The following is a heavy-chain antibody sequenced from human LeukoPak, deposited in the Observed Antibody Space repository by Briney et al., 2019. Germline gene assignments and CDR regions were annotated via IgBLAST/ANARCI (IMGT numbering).Heavy chain of an antibody. CDR3: AKVGLTVTTILDYFDY. V-gene: IGHV3-30*18. Sequence: TGGSLRLSCAASGFTFSSCGMHWVRQAPGKGLEWVALISYDGSNTYYADSVKGRFTISRDNSKNTLYLQMNSLRAEDTAVFYCAKVGLTVTTILDYFDYWGQGTLVTVSS. CDR1: GFTFSSCG. CDR2: ISYDGSNT. J-gene: IGHJ4*02. D-gene: IGHD4-11*01.